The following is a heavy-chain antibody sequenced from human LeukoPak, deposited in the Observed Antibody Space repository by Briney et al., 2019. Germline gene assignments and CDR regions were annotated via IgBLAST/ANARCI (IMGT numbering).Heavy chain of an antibody. D-gene: IGHD1-26*01. CDR2: ISYSGST. Sequence: SETLSLTCTVSGGSISSSIYYWGWIRQPPGKGLEWIASISYSGSTYYNPSVKSRVTISRDTSKNQFSLSLNSVTAADTAVYYCVRVKSGSISDSWGQGTLVTVSS. CDR3: VRVKSGSISDS. V-gene: IGHV4-39*07. CDR1: GGSISSSIYY. J-gene: IGHJ4*02.